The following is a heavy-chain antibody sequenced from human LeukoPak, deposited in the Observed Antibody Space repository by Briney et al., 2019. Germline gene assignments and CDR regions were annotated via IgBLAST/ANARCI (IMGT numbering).Heavy chain of an antibody. J-gene: IGHJ6*02. V-gene: IGHV1-8*01. CDR2: MNPNSGNT. D-gene: IGHD3-22*01. CDR3: ARVYYDSSGYYSGMDV. Sequence: ASVKVSCKASGYTFTSYDINWVRQATGQGLEWMGWMNPNSGNTGYAQKFQGRVTMTRNTSISTAYMELGSLRSEDTAVYYCARVYYDSSGYYSGMDVWGQGTTVTVSS. CDR1: GYTFTSYD.